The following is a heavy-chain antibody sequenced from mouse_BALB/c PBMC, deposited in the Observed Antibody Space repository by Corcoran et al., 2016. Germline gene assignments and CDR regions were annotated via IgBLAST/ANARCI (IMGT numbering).Heavy chain of an antibody. V-gene: IGHV9-3-1*01. J-gene: IGHJ4*01. CDR3: ARNPYAMDY. CDR1: GYTFTNYG. CDR2: INTYTGEP. Sequence: QIQLVQSGPELKKPGETVKISCKTSGYTFTNYGMNWVKQAPGKGLKWMGWINTYTGEPTYDDDFKGRFAFSLETSASTAYLQINNLKNEDTATYFCARNPYAMDYWGQGTSVTVSS.